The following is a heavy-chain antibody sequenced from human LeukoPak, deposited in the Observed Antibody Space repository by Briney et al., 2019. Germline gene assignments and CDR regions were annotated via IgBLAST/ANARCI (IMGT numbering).Heavy chain of an antibody. Sequence: SETLSLTCTVSGGSISSYYWSWIRQPPGKGLEWIGYIYYSGSTNYNPSLKSRVTISVDTSKNQFSLKLSSVTAADTAVYYCARHIVVPLGIHSSSFHGAFDIWGQGTMVTVSS. CDR3: ARHIVVPLGIHSSSFHGAFDI. J-gene: IGHJ3*02. CDR1: GGSISSYY. V-gene: IGHV4-59*08. CDR2: IYYSGST. D-gene: IGHD6-13*01.